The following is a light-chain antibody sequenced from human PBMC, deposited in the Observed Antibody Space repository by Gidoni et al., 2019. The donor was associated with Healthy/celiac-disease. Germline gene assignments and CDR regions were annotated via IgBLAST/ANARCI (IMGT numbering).Light chain of an antibody. CDR3: QQYNNWPET. V-gene: IGKV3-15*01. CDR2: GAS. Sequence: EIVMTQSPATLSVSPGERATLSSRASQSVSSNLAWYQQKPGQAPRLLIYGASTRATGIPARFRGSGSGTEFTLTISSLQSEDFAVYYCQQYNNWPETFGQXTQLEIK. CDR1: QSVSSN. J-gene: IGKJ2*01.